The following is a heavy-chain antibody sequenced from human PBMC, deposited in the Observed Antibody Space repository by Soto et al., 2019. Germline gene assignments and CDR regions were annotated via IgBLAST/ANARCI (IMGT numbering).Heavy chain of an antibody. V-gene: IGHV3-48*01. D-gene: IGHD2-2*01. J-gene: IGHJ3*02. CDR2: ISSSSSTI. Sequence: GGSLRLSCAASGFTFSSYSMNWVRQAPGKGLEWVSYISSSSSTIYYADSVKGRFTISRDNAKNSLYLQMNSLRAEDTAVYYCARDPDIVVVPAAMRWGDDAFDIWGQGTMVTVSS. CDR3: ARDPDIVVVPAAMRWGDDAFDI. CDR1: GFTFSSYS.